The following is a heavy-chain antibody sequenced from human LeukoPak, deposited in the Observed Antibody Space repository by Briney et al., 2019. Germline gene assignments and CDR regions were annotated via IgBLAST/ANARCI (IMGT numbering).Heavy chain of an antibody. V-gene: IGHV4-59*01. CDR1: GGSISSYY. CDR2: IYYGGST. J-gene: IGHJ4*02. D-gene: IGHD5-24*01. Sequence: SETLSLTCTVSGGSISSYYWSWIRQPPGKGLEWIGYIYYGGSTNYNPSLKSRVTISVDTSKNQFSLKLSSVTAADTAVYYCAHRDGYNVLRLWGQGTLVTVSS. CDR3: AHRDGYNVLRL.